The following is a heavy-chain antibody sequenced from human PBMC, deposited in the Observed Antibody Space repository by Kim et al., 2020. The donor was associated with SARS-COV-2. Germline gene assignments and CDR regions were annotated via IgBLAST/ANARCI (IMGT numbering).Heavy chain of an antibody. CDR2: ISGSGGST. CDR3: AKDELLGGDFWSGYQIFDY. CDR1: GFTFSSYA. Sequence: GGSLRLSCAASGFTFSSYAMSWVRQAPGKGLEWVSAISGSGGSTYYADSVKGRFTISRDNSKNTLYLQMNSLRAEDTAVYYCAKDELLGGDFWSGYQIFDYWGQGTLVTVSS. D-gene: IGHD3-3*01. J-gene: IGHJ4*02. V-gene: IGHV3-23*01.